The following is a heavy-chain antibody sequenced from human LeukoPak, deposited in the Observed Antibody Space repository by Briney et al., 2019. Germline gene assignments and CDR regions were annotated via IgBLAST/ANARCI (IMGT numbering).Heavy chain of an antibody. CDR2: ITGSGTDI. D-gene: IGHD4-17*01. CDR3: ARDQDYGFTY. CDR1: GFTFSSYS. J-gene: IGHJ4*02. V-gene: IGHV3-48*01. Sequence: GGSLRLSCAASGFTFSSYSMNWVRQAPGKGPEWISWITGSGTDIIYADSVKGRLTISRDNAKNSLYLQMNSLRAEGTAMYYCARDQDYGFTYWGQGTLVTVSS.